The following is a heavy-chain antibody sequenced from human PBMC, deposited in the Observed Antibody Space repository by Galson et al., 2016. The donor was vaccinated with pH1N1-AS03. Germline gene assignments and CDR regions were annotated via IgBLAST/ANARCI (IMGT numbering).Heavy chain of an antibody. Sequence: RLSCAASGFSFSNAGMSWVRQAPGKGLEWVGRIKSKTDGETTDYAAPVKGRFTISRDDLKNTLYLQMNSLKTEETAVYYCATDLLSDTSGYYRIWSQGTMVTVSS. J-gene: IGHJ3*02. V-gene: IGHV3-15*01. CDR3: ATDLLSDTSGYYRI. D-gene: IGHD3-22*01. CDR2: IKSKTDGETT. CDR1: GFSFSNAG.